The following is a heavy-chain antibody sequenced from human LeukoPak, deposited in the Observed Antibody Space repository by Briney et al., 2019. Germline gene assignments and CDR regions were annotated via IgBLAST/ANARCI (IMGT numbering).Heavy chain of an antibody. D-gene: IGHD2-2*01. CDR1: GGTFSSYA. CDR2: IIPIFGTA. J-gene: IGHJ4*02. Sequence: SVKVSCKASGGTFSSYAISWVRQAPGQGLEWMGGIIPIFGTANYAQKFQGRVTITADESTSTAYMELSSLRAEDTAVYYCAKPVLEDIVVVPAAFDYWGQGTLVTVSS. V-gene: IGHV1-69*01. CDR3: AKPVLEDIVVVPAAFDY.